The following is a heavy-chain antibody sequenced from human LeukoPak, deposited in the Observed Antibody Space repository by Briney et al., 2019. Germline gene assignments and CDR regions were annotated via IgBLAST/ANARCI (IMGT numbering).Heavy chain of an antibody. V-gene: IGHV4-39*01. J-gene: IGHJ4*02. CDR3: ARHRPDYGDYVAYFDY. CDR2: FYYSGST. Sequence: SETLSLTCTVSGGSISSSSYYWGWIRQPPGKGLELIGSFYYSGSTYSNPSLKSRLTISVDTSKNQFSLKLSSVTAADTAVYYCARHRPDYGDYVAYFDYWGQGALVTVSS. CDR1: GGSISSSSYY. D-gene: IGHD4-17*01.